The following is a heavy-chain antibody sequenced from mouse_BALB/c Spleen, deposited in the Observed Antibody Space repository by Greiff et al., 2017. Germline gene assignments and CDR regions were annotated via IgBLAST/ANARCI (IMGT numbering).Heavy chain of an antibody. CDR1: GFTFSSFG. CDR3: ARSGCDWFAF. CDR2: ISSGSSTI. D-gene: IGHD3-1*01. V-gene: IGHV5-17*02. Sequence: EVMLVESGGGLVQPGGSRKLSCAASGFTFSSFGMNWVRQAPEKGLEWVAYISSGSSTIYYADTVKGRFTISRANPKNTLFLQMTSLRSEATAMYYCARSGCDWFAFWGQGTLVTVSA. J-gene: IGHJ3*01.